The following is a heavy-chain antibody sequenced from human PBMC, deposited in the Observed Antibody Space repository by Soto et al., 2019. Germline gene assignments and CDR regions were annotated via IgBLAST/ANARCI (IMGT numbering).Heavy chain of an antibody. CDR3: AFGPPGDSFDY. CDR1: GFSLTSREVA. D-gene: IGHD7-27*01. Sequence: QITLKESGPPLVKPTQTLTLTCTFSGFSLTSREVAVGWIRRPPGKAVEWLALIYGDGDERYSPSLSSRLSITGDTSKNHVVLTMTNMDPVATATYYCAFGPPGDSFDYWGQGTLVTVPS. J-gene: IGHJ4*02. CDR2: IYGDGDE. V-gene: IGHV2-5*02.